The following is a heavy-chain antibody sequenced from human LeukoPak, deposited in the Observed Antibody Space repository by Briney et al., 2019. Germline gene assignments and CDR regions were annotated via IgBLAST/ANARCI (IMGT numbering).Heavy chain of an antibody. CDR1: GGSFSSRPYY. D-gene: IGHD2-15*01. CDR3: ARHRGGFDL. J-gene: IGHJ3*01. CDR2: IYISGDT. V-gene: IGHV4-61*10. Sequence: SETLSLTCTVSGGSFSSRPYYWSWIRQPAGKGLEWIGRIYISGDTDYNPSLKSRVTISVDTSKIHFSLKLSSVTAADTAAYYCARHRGGFDLWGQGTMVTVSS.